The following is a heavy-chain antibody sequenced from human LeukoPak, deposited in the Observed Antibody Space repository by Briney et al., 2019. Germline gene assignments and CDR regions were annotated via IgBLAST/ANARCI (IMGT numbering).Heavy chain of an antibody. CDR1: GFTFSSYG. J-gene: IGHJ4*02. CDR3: AKDIWDDYYFDY. CDR2: ISYDGSNK. V-gene: IGHV3-30*18. Sequence: PGGSLRLSCAASGFTFSSYGMHWVRQAPGKGLEWVAVISYDGSNKYYADSVKGRFTISRDNSKNTLYLQMNSLRAEDTAVYYCAKDIWDDYYFDYWGQGTLVTVSS. D-gene: IGHD3-16*01.